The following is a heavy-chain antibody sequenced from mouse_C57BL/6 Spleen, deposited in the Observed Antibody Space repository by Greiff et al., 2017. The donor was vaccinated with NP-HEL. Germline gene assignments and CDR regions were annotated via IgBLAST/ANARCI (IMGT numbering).Heavy chain of an antibody. V-gene: IGHV1-26*01. J-gene: IGHJ2*01. CDR3: ARRRSTVVSFDY. Sequence: EVQLQQSGPELVKPGASVKISCKASGYTFTDYYMNWVKQSHGKSLEWIGDINPNNGGTSYNQKFKGKATLTVDKSSSTAYMELRSLTSEDSAVYYCARRRSTVVSFDYWGQGTTLTVS. D-gene: IGHD1-1*01. CDR1: GYTFTDYY. CDR2: INPNNGGT.